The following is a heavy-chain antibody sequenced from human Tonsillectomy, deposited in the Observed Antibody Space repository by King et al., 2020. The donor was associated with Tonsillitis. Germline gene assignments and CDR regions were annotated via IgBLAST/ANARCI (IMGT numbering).Heavy chain of an antibody. CDR3: ATPRRYGSGSYYAKLDY. CDR1: GFTFSSYA. J-gene: IGHJ4*02. D-gene: IGHD3-10*01. V-gene: IGHV3-23*04. CDR2: ISGSGGST. Sequence: VQLVESGGGLVQPGGSLRLSCAASGFTFSSYAMSWVRQAPGKGLEWVSAISGSGGSTYYADSVKGRFTISRDNSKNTLYLQMNSLRAEDTDVYYCATPRRYGSGSYYAKLDYWGQGTLVTVSS.